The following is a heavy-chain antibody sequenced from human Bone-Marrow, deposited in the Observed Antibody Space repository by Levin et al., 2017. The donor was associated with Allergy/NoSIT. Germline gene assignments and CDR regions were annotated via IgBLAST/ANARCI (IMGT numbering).Heavy chain of an antibody. CDR3: ARYDSSGYYSGVLFDY. J-gene: IGHJ4*02. V-gene: IGHV4-34*01. CDR1: GGSFSGYY. CDR2: INHSGST. Sequence: ESLKISCAVYGGSFSGYYWSWIRQPPGKGLEWIGEINHSGSTNYNPSLKSRVTISVDTSKNQFSLKLSSVTAADTAVYYCARYDSSGYYSGVLFDYWGQGTLVTVSS. D-gene: IGHD3-22*01.